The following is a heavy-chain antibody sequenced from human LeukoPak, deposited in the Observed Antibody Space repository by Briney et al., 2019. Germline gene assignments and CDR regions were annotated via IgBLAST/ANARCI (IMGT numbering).Heavy chain of an antibody. CDR1: GFTFSSYG. CDR2: IRYDGSNK. V-gene: IGHV3-30*02. D-gene: IGHD4-23*01. J-gene: IGHJ4*02. Sequence: GGSLRLSCAASGFTFSSYGMHWVRQAPGKGLEWVAFIRYDGSNKYYADSVKGRFTISRDNSKNTLYLQMNSLRAEDTAVYYCAKDRPLTGHLEGIGGFGYWGQGTLVTVSS. CDR3: AKDRPLTGHLEGIGGFGY.